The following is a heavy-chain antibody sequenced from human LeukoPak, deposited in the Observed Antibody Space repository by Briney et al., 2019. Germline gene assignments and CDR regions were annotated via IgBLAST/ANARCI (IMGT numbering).Heavy chain of an antibody. CDR2: IIPIFGTA. J-gene: IGHJ6*02. CDR1: GGTFSSYA. Sequence: SVKVSCKASGGTFSSYAISWVRQAPGQGLKWTGGIIPIFGTANYAQKFQGRVTITADESTSTAYMELSSLRSEDTAVYYCARDFGYSSGWFPSPNYYYYYGMDVWGQGTTVTVSS. CDR3: ARDFGYSSGWFPSPNYYYYYGMDV. D-gene: IGHD6-19*01. V-gene: IGHV1-69*01.